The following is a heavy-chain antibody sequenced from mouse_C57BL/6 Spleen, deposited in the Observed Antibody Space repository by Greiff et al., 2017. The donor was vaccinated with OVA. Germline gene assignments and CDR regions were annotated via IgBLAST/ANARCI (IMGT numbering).Heavy chain of an antibody. Sequence: VQLQQPGAELVRPGTSVKLSCKASGYTFTSYWMHWVKQRPGQGLEWIGEIDPSDSYTNYNQKFKGKSTLTVDKSSSTAYMQLSSLTSEDSAVYYCARSPMVTNAMDYWGQGTSVTVSS. CDR1: GYTFTSYW. CDR3: ARSPMVTNAMDY. V-gene: IGHV1-59*01. CDR2: IDPSDSYT. J-gene: IGHJ4*01. D-gene: IGHD2-2*01.